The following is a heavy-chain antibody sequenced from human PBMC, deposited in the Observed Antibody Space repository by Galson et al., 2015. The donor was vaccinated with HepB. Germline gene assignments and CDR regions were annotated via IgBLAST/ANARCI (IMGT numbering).Heavy chain of an antibody. J-gene: IGHJ4*02. D-gene: IGHD6-13*01. CDR3: ARDVGRGSSWTKLDY. Sequence: SLRLSCAASGFTFSDYYMSWIRQAPGKGLEWVSYISSSSYTNYADSVKGRFTISRDNAKNSLYLQMNSLRAEDTAVYYCARDVGRGSSWTKLDYWGQGTLVTVPS. V-gene: IGHV3-11*05. CDR1: GFTFSDYY. CDR2: ISSSSYT.